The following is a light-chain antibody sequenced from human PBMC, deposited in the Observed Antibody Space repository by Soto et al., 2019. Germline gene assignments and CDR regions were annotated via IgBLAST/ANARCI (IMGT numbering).Light chain of an antibody. J-gene: IGLJ1*01. CDR3: SSYTSSSTLYV. Sequence: QSVVTQPASVSGSPGQSNTISGTVTGIDFGGYNYVSWYQQHPGKAPKLMIYEVSNRPSGVSNRFSGSKSGTTASLTISGLQAEDEADYYCSSYTSSSTLYVFGTGTKVTVL. CDR1: GIDFGGYNY. V-gene: IGLV2-14*01. CDR2: EVS.